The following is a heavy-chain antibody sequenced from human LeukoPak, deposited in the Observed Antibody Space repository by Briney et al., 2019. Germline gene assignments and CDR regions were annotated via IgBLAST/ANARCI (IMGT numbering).Heavy chain of an antibody. CDR2: ISYDGSNK. CDR3: ASLLSDFDY. CDR1: GFTFSPYG. J-gene: IGHJ4*02. Sequence: GRSLRLSCAASGFTFSPYGMHWVRQAPGKGLEWVAVISYDGSNKYYADSVKGRFTISRDNSKNTLYLQMNSLRAEDTAVYYCASLLSDFDYWGQGTLVTVSS. V-gene: IGHV3-30*03. D-gene: IGHD2/OR15-2a*01.